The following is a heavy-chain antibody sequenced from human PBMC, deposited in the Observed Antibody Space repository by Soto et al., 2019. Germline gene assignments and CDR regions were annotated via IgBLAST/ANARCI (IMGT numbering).Heavy chain of an antibody. J-gene: IGHJ3*02. Sequence: EVQLVESGGGLVQPGGSLRLSCAXSGXXXSSYNMNWVRQAPGKGLEWVSYISSSSNTIYYADSVKGRFTISRDNAKNSLYLQMNSLRDEDTAVYXXAXRXXXXXXDAFDIWGQGTMVTVSS. CDR1: GXXXSSYN. CDR3: AXRXXXXXXDAFDI. CDR2: ISSSSNTI. V-gene: IGHV3-48*02.